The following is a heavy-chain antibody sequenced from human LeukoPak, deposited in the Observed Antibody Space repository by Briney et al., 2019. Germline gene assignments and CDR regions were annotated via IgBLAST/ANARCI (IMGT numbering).Heavy chain of an antibody. CDR2: FYNSGTT. CDR3: ARMYGAGGFDI. V-gene: IGHV4-59*08. D-gene: IGHD3-10*01. J-gene: IGHJ3*02. CDR1: GGSIGSYY. Sequence: PSETLSLTCTVSGGSIGSYYWNWIRQPPGKGLEWIGYFYNSGTTNHNPSLKSRVTISVDTSKNKFSLKLSSVTVADTAVYYCARMYGAGGFDIWGQGTMVTVSS.